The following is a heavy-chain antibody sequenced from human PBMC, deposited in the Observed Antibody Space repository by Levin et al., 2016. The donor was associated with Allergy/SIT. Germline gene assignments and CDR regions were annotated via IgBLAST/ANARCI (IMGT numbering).Heavy chain of an antibody. D-gene: IGHD5-18*01. V-gene: IGHV4-31*02. Sequence: WIRQPPGKGLEWIGYIYYSGSTYYNPSLKSRVTISVDTSKNQFSLKLSSVTAADTAVYYCARSRGYSYGTGPFDYWGQGTLVTVSS. CDR2: IYYSGST. CDR3: ARSRGYSYGTGPFDY. J-gene: IGHJ4*02.